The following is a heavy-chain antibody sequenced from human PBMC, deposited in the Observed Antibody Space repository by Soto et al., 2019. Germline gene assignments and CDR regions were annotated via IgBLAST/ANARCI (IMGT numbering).Heavy chain of an antibody. J-gene: IGHJ4*02. CDR3: ARDARFDYGDYPDY. CDR2: ISSSSTHT. V-gene: IGHV3-11*05. D-gene: IGHD4-17*01. Sequence: QVQLVESGGGLVKPGGSLRLSCAASGFTFSDYYMSWIRQAPGKGLEWVSYISSSSTHTNYADSVQGRFTISRDNAKNSLYLQMNRLRAGDTAVYYCARDARFDYGDYPDYWGQGTLVTVSS. CDR1: GFTFSDYY.